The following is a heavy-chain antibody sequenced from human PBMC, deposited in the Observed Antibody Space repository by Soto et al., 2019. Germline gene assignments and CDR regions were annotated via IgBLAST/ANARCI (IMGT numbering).Heavy chain of an antibody. Sequence: QLHLVQSGAVVKKPGASVTVSCSASGYPVTAYYMHWVRQAPGRGLEWMGGINPATGAAKYTQTFRGRVTMTRYTSTSTVFMELSGLTSADTAVFYCARGGGVGVAGSAAFDMWGQGTLVTVSS. J-gene: IGHJ3*02. CDR2: INPATGAA. V-gene: IGHV1-2*02. CDR1: GYPVTAYY. D-gene: IGHD3-3*01. CDR3: ARGGGVGVAGSAAFDM.